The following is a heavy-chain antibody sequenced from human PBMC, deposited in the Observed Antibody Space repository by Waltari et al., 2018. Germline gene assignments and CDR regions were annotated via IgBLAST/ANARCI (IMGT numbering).Heavy chain of an antibody. CDR3: ARPGRVGGGSLMGLDY. CDR2: FSYEANT. J-gene: IGHJ4*02. Sequence: QLQLQESGPGLVKPSETLSLTCSVSGGSISSTSYYWGWIRQPPGKGLEWIGSFSYEANTYYHPSLKSRITISVDTSKNQFSLQLRSVTAADTAIYYCARPGRVGGGSLMGLDYWGQGTLVTVSS. D-gene: IGHD2-15*01. V-gene: IGHV4-39*01. CDR1: GGSISSTSYY.